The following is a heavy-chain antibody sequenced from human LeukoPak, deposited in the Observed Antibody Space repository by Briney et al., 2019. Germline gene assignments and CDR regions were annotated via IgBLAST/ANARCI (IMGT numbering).Heavy chain of an antibody. D-gene: IGHD2-2*02. CDR1: GFTFSSYA. CDR3: ARRYCSSTSCYNGGFDP. J-gene: IGHJ5*02. Sequence: GSLRLSCAASGFTFSSYAMSWVRQAPGKGLEWIGEIKHSGIRNYNPSLKSRVTISLDMSKNQFSLKLSSVTAADTAVYYCARRYCSSTSCYNGGFDPWGQGTLVTVSS. V-gene: IGHV4-34*01. CDR2: IKHSGIR.